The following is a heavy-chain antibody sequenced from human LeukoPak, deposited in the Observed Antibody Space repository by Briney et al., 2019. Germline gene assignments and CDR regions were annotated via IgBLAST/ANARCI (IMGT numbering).Heavy chain of an antibody. CDR3: ARSRWGTYGDCWGPPVCAFDI. D-gene: IGHD4-17*01. CDR2: IYYSGST. CDR1: GGSISSYY. V-gene: IGHV4-59*01. J-gene: IGHJ3*02. Sequence: SETLSLTCTVSGGSISSYYWSWIRQPPGKGLEWIGYIYYSGSTNYNPSLKSRVTISVDTSKNQFSLKLSSVTAADTAVYYCARSRWGTYGDCWGPPVCAFDIWGQGTMVTVSS.